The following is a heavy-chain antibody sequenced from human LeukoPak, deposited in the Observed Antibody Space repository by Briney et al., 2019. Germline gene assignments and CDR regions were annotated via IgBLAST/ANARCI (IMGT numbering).Heavy chain of an antibody. V-gene: IGHV4-59*12. CDR3: ATEGYDILTGYEDGLHM. Sequence: SETLSLTCTVSGGSISSYYWSWIRQPPGKGLEWIGYIYSSGNTYYNPSLKSRLTMSVDMSKKQFSLKLNSVTAADTATYYCATEGYDILTGYEDGLHMWGPGTLVTVSS. CDR2: IYSSGNT. J-gene: IGHJ3*02. D-gene: IGHD3-9*01. CDR1: GGSISSYY.